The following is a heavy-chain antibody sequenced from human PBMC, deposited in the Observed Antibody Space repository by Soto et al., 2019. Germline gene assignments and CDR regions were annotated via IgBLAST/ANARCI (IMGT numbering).Heavy chain of an antibody. J-gene: IGHJ6*02. CDR3: ATHKAVDGSYSPYGMDV. CDR1: GYRFSTYW. D-gene: IGHD1-26*01. V-gene: IGHV5-51*01. CDR2: INPGNSDT. Sequence: GESLKISCKGSGYRFSTYWIGWVRQMPGKGLDWMGIINPGNSDTRYSPSFQGQVTTSADMSTTTAFLQWSTLKASDTAIYYCATHKAVDGSYSPYGMDVWGQGATVTVSS.